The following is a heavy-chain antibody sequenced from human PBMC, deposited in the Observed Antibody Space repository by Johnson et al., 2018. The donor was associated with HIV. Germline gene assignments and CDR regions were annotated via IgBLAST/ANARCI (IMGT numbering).Heavy chain of an antibody. V-gene: IGHV3-66*01. J-gene: IGHJ3*02. D-gene: IGHD1-7*01. CDR1: GFTVSSYY. CDR2: LFSGGTT. CDR3: ARENYVLGAFDI. Sequence: EQLVESGGGWVQPGGSLRLSCAASGFTVSSYYMSWVRQAPGKGLEWVSVLFSGGTTYYADSVKGRFTISRDNSKNTLYLQMNSLRAEDTAVYYCARENYVLGAFDIWGQGTMVTVSS.